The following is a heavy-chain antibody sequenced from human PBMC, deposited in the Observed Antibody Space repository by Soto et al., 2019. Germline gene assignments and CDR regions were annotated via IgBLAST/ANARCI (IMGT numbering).Heavy chain of an antibody. CDR3: ARFLHSASVHIPPVPPDY. CDR1: GYSFRSYW. CDR2: IYPGDSNT. D-gene: IGHD3-3*01. Sequence: GESLKISCKTSGYSFRSYWIGWVRQMPGKGLEWMGIIYPGDSNTRYSPSFQGQVTISADKSISTAFLQWSSLKAADSAMYYWARFLHSASVHIPPVPPDYGGGGPWVTVSS. J-gene: IGHJ4*02. V-gene: IGHV5-51*01.